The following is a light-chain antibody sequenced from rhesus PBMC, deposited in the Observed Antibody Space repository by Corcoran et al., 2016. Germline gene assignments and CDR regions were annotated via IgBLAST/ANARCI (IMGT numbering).Light chain of an antibody. CDR3: QHGYRTPIT. Sequence: DIQMTQSPSSLSASVGDRVTITCRASENVNNYLNWYQQQPGKAPNLLIYKASNLQSGVPSRFSGSGSGTDYTFTISSLQPEDVATYYGQHGYRTPITFGGGTKVEIK. V-gene: IGKV1-74*01. CDR2: KAS. CDR1: ENVNNY. J-gene: IGKJ4*01.